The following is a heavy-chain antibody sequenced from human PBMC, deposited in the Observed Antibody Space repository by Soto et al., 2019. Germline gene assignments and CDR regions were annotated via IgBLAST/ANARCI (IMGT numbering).Heavy chain of an antibody. CDR3: SRVLLFSSGCYFREAFDI. Sequence: EVQLVESGGDFVQPGGSLRLSCATSGLTFSDHYMDWVRQAPGKGLEWVGRSRNKDNSYTTEYAASVKGRCAISRDDSLSSVYLQINSLKSEDTAVYYCSRVLLFSSGCYFREAFDIWGQGTMVIVSS. CDR1: GLTFSDHY. J-gene: IGHJ3*02. D-gene: IGHD3-10*01. CDR2: SRNKDNSYTT. V-gene: IGHV3-72*01.